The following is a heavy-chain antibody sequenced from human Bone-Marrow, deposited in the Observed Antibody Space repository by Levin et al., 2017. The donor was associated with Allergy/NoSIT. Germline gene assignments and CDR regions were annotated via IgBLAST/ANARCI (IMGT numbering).Heavy chain of an antibody. Sequence: SCKFFFSPFPSSFLLWVRQAPGQGLEWMGWINNNNGKTHYAQKFQGRVTMTPDPSTNTAYMELRSLRSDDTAVYYCARGFDCWGQGAPVTVSS. CDR1: FSPFPSSF. CDR3: ARGFDC. J-gene: IGHJ4*02. CDR2: INNNNGKT. V-gene: IGHV1-18*01.